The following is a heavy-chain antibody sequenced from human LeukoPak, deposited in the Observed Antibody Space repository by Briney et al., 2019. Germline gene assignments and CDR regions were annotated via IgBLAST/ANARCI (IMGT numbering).Heavy chain of an antibody. J-gene: IGHJ6*02. D-gene: IGHD3-10*01. CDR2: MNPNSGNT. CDR1: GYTFTSYD. CDR3: ATARRWFGELLSYGMDV. Sequence: ASVKVSCKASGYTFTSYDINWVRQATGQGLEWMGWMNPNSGNTGYAQNFQGRVTMTRNTSISTAYMELSSLRSEDTAVYYCATARRWFGELLSYGMDVWGQGTTVTVSS. V-gene: IGHV1-8*01.